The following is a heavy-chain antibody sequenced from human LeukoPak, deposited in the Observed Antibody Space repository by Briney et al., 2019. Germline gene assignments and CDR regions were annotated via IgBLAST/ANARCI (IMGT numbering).Heavy chain of an antibody. CDR2: IGPTGSDR. Sequence: PGGSLRLSCTASGLTFSTSGFNWVRQAPGKGLEWVASIGPTGSDRYHADSIKGRFTISRDNANSFLYLQMNSLRAEDTAVYYCARDPLGYWGQGTLVTVSS. CDR1: GLTFSTSG. CDR3: ARDPLGY. J-gene: IGHJ4*02. V-gene: IGHV3-21*06.